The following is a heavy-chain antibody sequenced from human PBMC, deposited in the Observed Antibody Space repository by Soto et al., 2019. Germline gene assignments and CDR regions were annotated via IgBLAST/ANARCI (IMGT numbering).Heavy chain of an antibody. CDR2: IYYSGST. D-gene: IGHD3-10*01. Sequence: PSYTVSLTCTVSGGRLSISNYYWGRIRKPPGKGLEWIGSIYYSGSTYYDPSLKSRVTISVDTSKTLFSLKLSSVTAADAAVYYCARHHCYGIYYFDYWGQGSLVSVSS. J-gene: IGHJ4*02. CDR1: GGRLSISNYY. CDR3: ARHHCYGIYYFDY. V-gene: IGHV4-39*01.